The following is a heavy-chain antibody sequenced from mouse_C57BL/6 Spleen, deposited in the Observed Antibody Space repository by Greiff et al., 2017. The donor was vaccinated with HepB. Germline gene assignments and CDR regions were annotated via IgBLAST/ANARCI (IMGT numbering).Heavy chain of an antibody. CDR1: GFNIKDYY. CDR3: ARAMMVTTVYYYAMDY. V-gene: IGHV14-2*01. CDR2: IDPEDGET. J-gene: IGHJ4*01. Sequence: VQLKESGAELVKPGASVKLSCTASGFNIKDYYMHWVKQRTEQGLEWIGRIDPEDGETKYAPKFQGKATITADTSSNTAYLQLSSLTSEDTAVYYCARAMMVTTVYYYAMDYWGQGTSVTVSS. D-gene: IGHD2-3*01.